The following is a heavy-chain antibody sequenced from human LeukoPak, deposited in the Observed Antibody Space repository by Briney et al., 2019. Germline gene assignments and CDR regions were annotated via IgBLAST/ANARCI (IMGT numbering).Heavy chain of an antibody. CDR2: IYSGGST. J-gene: IGHJ5*02. CDR3: AKDYSKTSYYGSGTYYRPNWFDP. D-gene: IGHD3-10*01. CDR1: GGSISSSSYY. Sequence: PSETLSLTCTVSGGSISSSSYYWGWIRQAPGKGLEWVSIIYSGGSTYYADSVKGRFTISRDNSKNTMYLQMNSLRAEDTAVYYCAKDYSKTSYYGSGTYYRPNWFDPWGQGTLVTVSS. V-gene: IGHV3-53*05.